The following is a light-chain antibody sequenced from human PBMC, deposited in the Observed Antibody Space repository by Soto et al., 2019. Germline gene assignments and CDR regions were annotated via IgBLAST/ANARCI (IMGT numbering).Light chain of an antibody. Sequence: QSVLSQPASVSGSLGQSISIFFTGNGSAFGGYNYVSLSQQLPGRAAKLMIYNVSDRRSGASNRFSGSKSGNTVSLIISWLQAEDEADYYCSSYTSSSLYVFGTRTKVTDL. CDR3: SSYTSSSLYV. J-gene: IGLJ1*01. V-gene: IGLV2-14*01. CDR2: NVS. CDR1: GSAFGGYNY.